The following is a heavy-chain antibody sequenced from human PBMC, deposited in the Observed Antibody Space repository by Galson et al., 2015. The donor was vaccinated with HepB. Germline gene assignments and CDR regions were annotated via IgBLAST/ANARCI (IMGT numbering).Heavy chain of an antibody. CDR1: GGSISSSNW. CDR3: ARQGSSSWYFDY. J-gene: IGHJ4*02. CDR2: INHSGST. D-gene: IGHD6-13*01. V-gene: IGHV4-4*02. Sequence: LSLTCAVSGGSISSSNWWSWVRQPPGKGLERIGEINHSGSTNYNPSLKSRVTISVDTSKNQFSLKLSSVTAADTAVYYCARQGSSSWYFDYWGQGTLVTVSS.